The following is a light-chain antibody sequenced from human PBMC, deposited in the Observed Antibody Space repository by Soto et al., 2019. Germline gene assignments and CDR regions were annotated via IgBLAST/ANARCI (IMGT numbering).Light chain of an antibody. CDR2: EGI. V-gene: IGLV2-23*01. CDR3: CSYVGATTYV. CDR1: SSTVGGFNV. Sequence: QPASVSGSPGQSITISCTGTSSTVGGFNVVSWYQQHPGKAPKVIIYEGIKRPSGVSNRFSGSNSGSTASLTISGLQAEDEADYYCCSYVGATTYVFGTGTKVTVL. J-gene: IGLJ1*01.